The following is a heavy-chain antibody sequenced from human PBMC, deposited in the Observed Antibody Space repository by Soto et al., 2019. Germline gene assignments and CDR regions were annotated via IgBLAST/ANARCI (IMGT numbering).Heavy chain of an antibody. V-gene: IGHV1-69*13. CDR1: GGTFSSYA. J-gene: IGHJ4*02. Sequence: ASVKVSCKASGGTFSSYAISWVRQAPGQGLEWMGGIIPIFGTANYAQKFQGRVTITADESTSTAYMELSSLRSEDTAVYYCAREGIAAAGWVRWGQGTLVTVSS. CDR3: AREGIAAAGWVR. D-gene: IGHD6-13*01. CDR2: IIPIFGTA.